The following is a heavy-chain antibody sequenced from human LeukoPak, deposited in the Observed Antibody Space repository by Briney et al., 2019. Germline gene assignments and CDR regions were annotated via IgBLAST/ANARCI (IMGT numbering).Heavy chain of an antibody. V-gene: IGHV3-21*01. CDR1: GFTFSSYT. CDR2: NSGGGSYI. J-gene: IGHJ3*02. Sequence: GGSLRLSCEAFGFTFSSYTMHWVRQAPGKGLEWISSNSGGGSYIYYADSVKGRFFISRDNAKNSLYLQMNSLRPEETAVYYCARAMVRGITPRGDAFDIWGQGTVVTVSS. D-gene: IGHD3-10*01. CDR3: ARAMVRGITPRGDAFDI.